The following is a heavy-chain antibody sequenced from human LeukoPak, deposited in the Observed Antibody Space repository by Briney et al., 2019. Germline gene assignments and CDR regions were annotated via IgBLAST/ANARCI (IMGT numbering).Heavy chain of an antibody. CDR2: INPNSGGT. CDR3: ARERGLLWFGTRGWFDP. Sequence: ASVKVSCKASGYTFSGYYLHWVRQAPGQGLEWMGWINPNSGGTNSAQKFQGRVTMTRDTSISTAYMELSRLRSDDTAVYYCARERGLLWFGTRGWFDPWGQGTLVTVSS. V-gene: IGHV1-2*02. J-gene: IGHJ5*02. CDR1: GYTFSGYY. D-gene: IGHD3-10*01.